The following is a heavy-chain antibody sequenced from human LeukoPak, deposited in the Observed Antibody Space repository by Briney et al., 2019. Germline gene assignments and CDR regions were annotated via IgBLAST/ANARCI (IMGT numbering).Heavy chain of an antibody. V-gene: IGHV4-59*01. CDR3: ARGSKAAPGTFDY. CDR2: IYYTGST. Sequence: KASETLSLTCDVSGGSIDSTNWWNWVRQPPGKGLEWIGYIYYTGSTDYNPSLKSRVAISVDTSKNQFSLKLSSVTAADTAVYYCARGSKAAPGTFDYWGQGTLVTVSS. J-gene: IGHJ4*02. CDR1: GGSIDSTNW. D-gene: IGHD6-13*01.